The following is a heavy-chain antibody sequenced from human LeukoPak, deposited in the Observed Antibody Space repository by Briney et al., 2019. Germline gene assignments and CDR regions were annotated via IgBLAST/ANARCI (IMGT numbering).Heavy chain of an antibody. D-gene: IGHD5-18*01. CDR3: ARGHDNTGYNYFDY. CDR1: GYIFTDYY. V-gene: IGHV1-2*02. Sequence: ASVKVSCKASGYIFTDYYIHWVRQAPGQGLQRMGWINPLSGGTNYAQKFRGRVTMTRDTSIATIYMDLSSLMSDDTAVYYRARGHDNTGYNYFDYWGQGTLVTVSS. CDR2: INPLSGGT. J-gene: IGHJ4*02.